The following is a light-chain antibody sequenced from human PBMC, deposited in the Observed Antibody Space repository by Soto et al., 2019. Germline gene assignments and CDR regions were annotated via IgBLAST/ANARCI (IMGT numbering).Light chain of an antibody. CDR1: SSDVGGYNY. CDR2: EVS. V-gene: IGLV2-14*01. Sequence: QSVLTQPASVSGSPGQSITISCTGTSSDVGGYNYVSWYQQHPGKAPKLMIYEVSNRPSGVSNRFSGSKSGNTASLTISGLQAEDEAEYYCSSYTSSSTLRVFGGGTKVTVL. CDR3: SSYTSSSTLRV. J-gene: IGLJ3*02.